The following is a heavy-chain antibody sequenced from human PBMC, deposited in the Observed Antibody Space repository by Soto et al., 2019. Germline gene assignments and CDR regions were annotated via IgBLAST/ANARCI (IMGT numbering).Heavy chain of an antibody. D-gene: IGHD3-3*01. Sequence: SETLSLTCAVYGGSFSGYYWSWIRRPPGKGLEWIGEINHSGSTNYNPSLKSRVTISVDTSKNQFSLKLSSVTAADTAVYYCARGELRFLEWPQRGYYYYGMDVWGQGTTVTVS. V-gene: IGHV4-34*01. CDR1: GGSFSGYY. CDR2: INHSGST. CDR3: ARGELRFLEWPQRGYYYYGMDV. J-gene: IGHJ6*02.